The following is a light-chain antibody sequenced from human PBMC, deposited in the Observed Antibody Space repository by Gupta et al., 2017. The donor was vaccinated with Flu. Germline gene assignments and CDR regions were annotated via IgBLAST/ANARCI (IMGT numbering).Light chain of an antibody. CDR2: AAS. CDR3: QQSYSTTRRT. CDR1: QSISSF. J-gene: IGKJ1*01. Sequence: DIQMTQSPSSLSASVGDRVTITCRASQSISSFLNWYQQKPGKAPKLLIYAASSLQSGVPSRFSGSGSGTDVTITISSLQPEDVATYYCQQSYSTTRRTFGQGTKVEIK. V-gene: IGKV1-39*01.